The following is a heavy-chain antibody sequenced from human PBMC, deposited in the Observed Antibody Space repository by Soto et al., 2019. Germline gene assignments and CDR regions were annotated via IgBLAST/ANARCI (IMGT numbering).Heavy chain of an antibody. CDR1: GYTFTGYY. CDR3: ARGHRDIVVVPAAMPFDP. CDR2: INPNSGGT. J-gene: IGHJ5*02. V-gene: IGHV1-2*04. Sequence: QVQLVQSGAEVKKPGASVKVSCKASGYTFTGYYMHWVRQPPGQGLEWMGWINPNSGGTNYAQKFQGWGTMTRDTSISTAYMELSRLGSDATAVYYCARGHRDIVVVPAAMPFDPWGQGPLVTVSS. D-gene: IGHD2-2*01.